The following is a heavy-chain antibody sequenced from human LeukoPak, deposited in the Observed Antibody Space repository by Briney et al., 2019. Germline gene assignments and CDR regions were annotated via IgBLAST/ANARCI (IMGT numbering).Heavy chain of an antibody. D-gene: IGHD3-3*01. J-gene: IGHJ1*01. CDR1: GFTFSSYG. V-gene: IGHV3-23*01. CDR2: ISGSGGST. CDR3: ARDAAYDFRNPYRYFQH. Sequence: GGSLRLSCAASGFTFSSYGMSWVRQAPGKGLEWVSAISGSGGSTYYADSVKGRFTISRDNAKSALYLQMNGLRAEDTAVYYCARDAAYDFRNPYRYFQHWGQGTLVTVSS.